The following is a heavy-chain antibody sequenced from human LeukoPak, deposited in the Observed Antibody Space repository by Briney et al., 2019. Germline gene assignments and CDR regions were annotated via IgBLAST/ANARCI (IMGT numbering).Heavy chain of an antibody. V-gene: IGHV4-38-2*02. Sequence: ETLSLTCTVSGHSIRSGYYWGWIRQSPGKGLEWIGNIYQSGSTSYNPSLESRVTISADTSKNELSLKLNSVTAADTAVYYCANSRLRYYGMDVWGQGTTVTVSS. CDR3: ANSRLRYYGMDV. CDR1: GHSIRSGYY. J-gene: IGHJ6*02. D-gene: IGHD6-19*01. CDR2: IYQSGST.